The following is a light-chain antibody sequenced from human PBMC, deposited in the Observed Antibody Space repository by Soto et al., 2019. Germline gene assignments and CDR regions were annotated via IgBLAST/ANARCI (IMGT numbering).Light chain of an antibody. J-gene: IGKJ1*01. CDR3: LQYHNLWA. Sequence: VVLTQSPATLSLSPGERATLSCRASQSVSSNLAWYQQKPGQAPRLLIYGASTRATGIPARFSGSGSGTEFTLTISSLQSEDFTVYSCLQYHNLWAFGQGTKVDI. V-gene: IGKV3-15*01. CDR2: GAS. CDR1: QSVSSN.